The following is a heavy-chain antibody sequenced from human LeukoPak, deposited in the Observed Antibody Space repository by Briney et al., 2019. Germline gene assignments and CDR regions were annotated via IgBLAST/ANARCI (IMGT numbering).Heavy chain of an antibody. CDR3: ARERILWFGEFDY. Sequence: GGSLRLSCAASGFTFSDYYMSWIRQAPGKGLEWVSYISSSGSTIYYADSVKGRFTISRDNAKSSLYLQMNSLRAEDTAVYYCARERILWFGEFDYWGQGTLVTVSS. D-gene: IGHD3-10*01. V-gene: IGHV3-11*01. J-gene: IGHJ4*02. CDR2: ISSSGSTI. CDR1: GFTFSDYY.